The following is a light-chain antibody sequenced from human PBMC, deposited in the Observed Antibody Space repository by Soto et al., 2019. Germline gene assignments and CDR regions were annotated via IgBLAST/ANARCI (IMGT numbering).Light chain of an antibody. CDR2: EVS. CDR3: SSYTSSSTYV. V-gene: IGLV2-14*01. J-gene: IGLJ1*01. CDR1: SSDVGGYNY. Sequence: SALTQPASVSGSPGQSITISCTGTSSDVGGYNYVSWHQQHPGKAPKLMIYEVSNRPSGVSNRFSGSKSGNTASLTISGLQAEDEADYYCSSYTSSSTYVFGTGTKVTVL.